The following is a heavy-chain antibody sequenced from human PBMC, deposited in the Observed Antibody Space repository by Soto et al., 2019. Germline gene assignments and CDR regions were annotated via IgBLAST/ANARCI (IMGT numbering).Heavy chain of an antibody. CDR3: AKDRDYFDY. Sequence: EVQLLESGGGLVQPGGSLRLSCAASGFAFSDYAMNWVRQAPGKGLEWISSVSGSASITYYADSVKGRFTISRDNSKDTLFLQMNSLRAEDTAIYYCAKDRDYFDYWGQGTLVTVSS. CDR1: GFAFSDYA. V-gene: IGHV3-23*01. CDR2: VSGSASIT. J-gene: IGHJ4*02.